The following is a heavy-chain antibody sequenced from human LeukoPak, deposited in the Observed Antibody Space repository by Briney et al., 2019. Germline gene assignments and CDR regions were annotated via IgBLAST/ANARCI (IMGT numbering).Heavy chain of an antibody. J-gene: IGHJ3*02. Sequence: PGGSLRLSCAASGFTFSSYWMSWVRRAPGKGLEWVAVISYDGSNKYYADSVKGRFTISRDNSKNTLYLQMNSLRAEDTAVYYCARTSPLFDAFDIWGQGTVVTVSS. CDR3: ARTSPLFDAFDI. V-gene: IGHV3-30-3*01. CDR2: ISYDGSNK. CDR1: GFTFSSYW.